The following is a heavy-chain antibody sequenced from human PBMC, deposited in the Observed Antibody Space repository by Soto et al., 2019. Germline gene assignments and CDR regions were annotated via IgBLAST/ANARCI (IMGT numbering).Heavy chain of an antibody. Sequence: ASVKVSCKASGYTFSDYYIHWVRQAPGQGLEWMGWSNPNSGGTKYAPKFRGGVTMTRDTSITKAYMELSRLRSGETAVYYWAREPANATPEGVDVWGQGPMVTVAS. V-gene: IGHV1-2*02. CDR1: GYTFSDYY. D-gene: IGHD3-16*01. CDR3: AREPANATPEGVDV. J-gene: IGHJ6*02. CDR2: SNPNSGGT.